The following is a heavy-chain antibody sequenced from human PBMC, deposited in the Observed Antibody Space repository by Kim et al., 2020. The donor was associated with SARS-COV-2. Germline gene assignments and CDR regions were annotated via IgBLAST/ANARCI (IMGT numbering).Heavy chain of an antibody. D-gene: IGHD4-17*01. CDR3: AKTPKRLTTVTYFDY. CDR2: ISGSGGST. CDR1: GFTFSSYA. Sequence: GGSLRLSCAASGFTFSSYAMSWVRQAPGKGLEWVSAISGSGGSTYYADSVKGRFTISRDNSKNTLYLQMNSLRAEDTAVYYCAKTPKRLTTVTYFDYWGQGTLVTVSS. J-gene: IGHJ4*02. V-gene: IGHV3-23*01.